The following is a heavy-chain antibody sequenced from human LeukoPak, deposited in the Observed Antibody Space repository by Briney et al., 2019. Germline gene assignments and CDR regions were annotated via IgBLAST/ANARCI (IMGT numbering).Heavy chain of an antibody. Sequence: GGSLRLSCAASGFTVSSSYMNWVRQAPGKGLEWVSTIYSGGDTFYTDSVKGRFTIYRDNSKNMLYLQMNSLRVEDTAVYYCARDLYPRDYWGQGTLVTVSS. CDR2: IYSGGDT. D-gene: IGHD3-16*02. J-gene: IGHJ4*02. CDR3: ARDLYPRDY. V-gene: IGHV3-66*01. CDR1: GFTVSSSY.